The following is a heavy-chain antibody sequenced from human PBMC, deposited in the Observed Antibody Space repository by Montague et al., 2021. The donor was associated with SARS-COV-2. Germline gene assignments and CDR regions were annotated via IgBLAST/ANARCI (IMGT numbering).Heavy chain of an antibody. CDR1: GGSFSGYY. D-gene: IGHD6-13*01. Sequence: SETLSLTCAVYGGSFSGYYWSWIRQPPGKGLEWIGEINHSGSTNXNPSLKSRVTISIDTSKNQFPLKLSSVTAADTAVYYCARGRYSSSWYGERRNWFDPWGQGTLVTVSS. CDR3: ARGRYSSSWYGERRNWFDP. J-gene: IGHJ5*02. V-gene: IGHV4-34*01. CDR2: INHSGST.